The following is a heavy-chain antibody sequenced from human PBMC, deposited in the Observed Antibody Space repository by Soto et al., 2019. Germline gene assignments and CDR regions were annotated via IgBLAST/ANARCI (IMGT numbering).Heavy chain of an antibody. CDR2: INSDGSST. V-gene: IGHV3-74*01. CDR3: ARDRSYSLDV. Sequence: EVQLVESGGGLLQPGGSLRLSCAVSGSTFSNDWMHWVRQAPGKGLVWVSHINSDGSSTNYADFVKGRFTIARDNAKNTVYLHMNSLRAEHTAVYYCARDRSYSLDVWGQGTTVTVSS. J-gene: IGHJ6*02. CDR1: GSTFSNDW.